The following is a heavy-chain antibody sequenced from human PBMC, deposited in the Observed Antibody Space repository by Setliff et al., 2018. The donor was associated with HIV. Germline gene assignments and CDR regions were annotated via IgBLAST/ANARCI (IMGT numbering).Heavy chain of an antibody. Sequence: GGSLRLSCAASGFTFSTSGMNWVRQAPGKGLEWVAVIWYDGSKKYYGDSVKGRFTISRDNSKNTLYLQMNSLRAEDTAIYYCAKDRGTRTFYFDYWGQGTLVTVSS. CDR1: GFTFSTSG. J-gene: IGHJ4*02. V-gene: IGHV3-30*02. D-gene: IGHD3-16*01. CDR3: AKDRGTRTFYFDY. CDR2: IWYDGSKK.